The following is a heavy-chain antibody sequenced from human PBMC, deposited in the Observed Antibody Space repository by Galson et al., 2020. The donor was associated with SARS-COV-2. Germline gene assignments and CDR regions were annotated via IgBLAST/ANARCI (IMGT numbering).Heavy chain of an antibody. CDR1: GYTFTHNW. CDR3: ARGGRCSGGSCYSDYYYMDV. Sequence: GESLKISCKATGYTFTHNWIGWVRQMPGKGLEWMGIIYPGDSDTRYSPSFQGQVTISADRAIDTTYLQWSSLKASDTAIYHCARGGRCSGGSCYSDYYYMDVWGKGTTVTISS. D-gene: IGHD2-15*01. V-gene: IGHV5-51*01. J-gene: IGHJ6*03. CDR2: IYPGDSDT.